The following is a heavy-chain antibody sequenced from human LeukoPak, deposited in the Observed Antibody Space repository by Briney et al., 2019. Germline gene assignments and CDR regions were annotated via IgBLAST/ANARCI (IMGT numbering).Heavy chain of an antibody. CDR3: ATRTQDNTYYYDSSGYYYFDY. V-gene: IGHV1-24*01. CDR1: GYTLTELS. Sequence: GASVKVSCKVSGYTLTELSMHWVRQAPGKGLDWMGGFDPEDGETIYAQKFQGRVTMTEDTSTDTAYMELSSLRSEDTALYYCATRTQDNTYYYDSSGYYYFDYWGQGTLVTVSS. J-gene: IGHJ4*02. D-gene: IGHD3-22*01. CDR2: FDPEDGET.